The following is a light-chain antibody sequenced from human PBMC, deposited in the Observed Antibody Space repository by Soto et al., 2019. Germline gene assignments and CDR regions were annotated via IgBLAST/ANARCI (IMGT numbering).Light chain of an antibody. CDR2: EVS. Sequence: LTQPASVSGSPGQSITISCTGTSSDVGGYNYVSWYQHHPGKAPKLMIYEVSNRPSGVSYRFSGSKSGNTASLTISGLQAEEQADYYCNSYTGSGIVFGTGTKVTVL. J-gene: IGLJ1*01. V-gene: IGLV2-14*01. CDR3: NSYTGSGIV. CDR1: SSDVGGYNY.